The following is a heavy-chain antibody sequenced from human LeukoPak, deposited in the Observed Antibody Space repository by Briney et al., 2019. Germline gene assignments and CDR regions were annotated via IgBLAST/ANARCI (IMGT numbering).Heavy chain of an antibody. V-gene: IGHV3-30*18. D-gene: IGHD4-17*01. CDR3: AKDDYGDYFDY. CDR1: GFTFSSYG. Sequence: ASGSLTLSCAAPGFTFSSYGMHWLRQAPGKGLQWVAVISYDGSNKYYADSVKGRFTISRDNSKNTLYLQMNSLRAEDTAVYYCAKDDYGDYFDYWGQGTLVTVSS. J-gene: IGHJ4*02. CDR2: ISYDGSNK.